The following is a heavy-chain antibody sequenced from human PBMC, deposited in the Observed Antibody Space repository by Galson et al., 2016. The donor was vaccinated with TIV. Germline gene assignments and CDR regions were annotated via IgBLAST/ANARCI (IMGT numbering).Heavy chain of an antibody. CDR2: INPNSGGT. Sequence: SVKVSCKASGYTFSDYYMHWVRQAPGQGLEWMGWINPNSGGTVYAQRFQGRVTMTRDTSITTAYMDLSRLRSDDTAVYYCARDDGSTSGPNYWGQGTLVTVSS. CDR3: ARDDGSTSGPNY. J-gene: IGHJ4*02. V-gene: IGHV1-2*02. CDR1: GYTFSDYY. D-gene: IGHD4-11*01.